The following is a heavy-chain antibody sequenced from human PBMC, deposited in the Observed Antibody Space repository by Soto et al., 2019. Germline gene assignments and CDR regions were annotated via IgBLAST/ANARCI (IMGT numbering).Heavy chain of an antibody. D-gene: IGHD3-10*01. Sequence: ASVKVSCKASGYTFTSYYMHWVRQAPGQGLEWMGIINPSGGSTSYAQKFQGRVTMTRDTSTSTVYMELSSLRSEDTAVYYCARPMVLVVILSWYYYYGIDVWGKGIMGTVSS. V-gene: IGHV1-46*03. J-gene: IGHJ6*04. CDR2: INPSGGST. CDR1: GYTFTSYY. CDR3: ARPMVLVVILSWYYYYGIDV.